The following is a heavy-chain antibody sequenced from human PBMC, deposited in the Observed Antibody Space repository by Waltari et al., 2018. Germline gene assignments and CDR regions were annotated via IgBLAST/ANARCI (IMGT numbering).Heavy chain of an antibody. Sequence: EVQLVESGGGLVKPGGSLRLSCAASGFTFSSYSMNWVRQAPGKGLEWVSSISSSSSYIYYADLVKGRFTIARDNAKNSLYRQMNSLRAEDTAVYYCASLRGWGLRTYYYGSGSEFDIWGQGTMVTVSS. D-gene: IGHD3-10*01. CDR2: ISSSSSYI. CDR1: GFTFSSYS. V-gene: IGHV3-21*01. CDR3: ASLRGWGLRTYYYGSGSEFDI. J-gene: IGHJ3*02.